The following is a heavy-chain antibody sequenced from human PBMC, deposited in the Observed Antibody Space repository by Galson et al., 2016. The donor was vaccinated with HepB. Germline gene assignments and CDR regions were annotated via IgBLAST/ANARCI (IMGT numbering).Heavy chain of an antibody. D-gene: IGHD2-15*01. V-gene: IGHV4-61*02. J-gene: IGHJ6*04. CDR3: ARGDSSYCNGGKCQNYAMDV. Sequence: TLSLTCSVSDGSIRSGNYYWSWIRQPAGKGLQWIGRIYTSGNTNYHPSLRSRVTISVDTSKNQFSLKLNSVTAADTAVYFCARGDSSYCNGGKCQNYAMDVWGKGTTVTVPS. CDR2: IYTSGNT. CDR1: DGSIRSGNYY.